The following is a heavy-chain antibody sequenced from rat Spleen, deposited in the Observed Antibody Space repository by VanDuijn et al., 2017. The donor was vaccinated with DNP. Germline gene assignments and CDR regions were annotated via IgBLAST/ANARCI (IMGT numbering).Heavy chain of an antibody. V-gene: IGHV2-4*01. CDR3: TRDTMAPFAY. D-gene: IGHD1-7*01. J-gene: IGHJ3*01. Sequence: QVQLKESGPGLVQPSQTLSLTCTVSGFSLTSYGVSWVRQPPGKGLEWIGAIWSGGSTAYNSALKSRLSISRDTSKSQVFLKINSLQTEDTAIYYCTRDTMAPFAYWGQGTLVTVSS. CDR2: IWSGGST. CDR1: GFSLTSYG.